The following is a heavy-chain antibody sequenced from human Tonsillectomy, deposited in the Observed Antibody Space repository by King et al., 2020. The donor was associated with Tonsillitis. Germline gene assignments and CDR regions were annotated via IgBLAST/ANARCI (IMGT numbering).Heavy chain of an antibody. J-gene: IGHJ4*02. CDR3: ARDRASSGWYGFGY. CDR1: GGSISSYY. D-gene: IGHD6-19*01. Sequence: VQLQESGPGLVKPSETLSLTCTVSGGSISSYYWRWIWQPAGNGLEWFGRICTSGGTNYNPSLKSRVTLSVEKAKYQFSLKLSSVTAADTAVYYCARDRASSGWYGFGYWGQGTLVTVSS. V-gene: IGHV4-4*07. CDR2: ICTSGGT.